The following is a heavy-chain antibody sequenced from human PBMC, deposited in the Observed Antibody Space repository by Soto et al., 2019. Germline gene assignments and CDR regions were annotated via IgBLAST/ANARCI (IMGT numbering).Heavy chain of an antibody. CDR1: GFTFSSYG. V-gene: IGHV3-33*01. D-gene: IGHD2-8*01. Sequence: QVQLVESGGGEVQPGRSLRLSCAASGFTFSSYGMHWVRQAPGKGLEWVAGIWLDGSNKYYADSVKGRFTISRDNSKNTLYLQMNSLGAEDTDVYYCARGVWCFDYWGQGNLVTVSS. CDR3: ARGVWCFDY. J-gene: IGHJ4*02. CDR2: IWLDGSNK.